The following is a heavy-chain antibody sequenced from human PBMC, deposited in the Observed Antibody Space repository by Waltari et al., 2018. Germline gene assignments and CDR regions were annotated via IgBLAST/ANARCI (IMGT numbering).Heavy chain of an antibody. J-gene: IGHJ6*03. Sequence: QVQLVQSGAEVKKPGASVKVSCKVSRYTLTELSMHWVRQAPGKGLEWMGGFDPEGGETIYAQKFQGRVTMTEDTSTDTAYMELSSLRSEDTAVYYCATVRPDYYDSSGKVGYYYYMDVWGKGTTVTVSS. CDR3: ATVRPDYYDSSGKVGYYYYMDV. CDR2: FDPEGGET. CDR1: RYTLTELS. V-gene: IGHV1-24*01. D-gene: IGHD3-22*01.